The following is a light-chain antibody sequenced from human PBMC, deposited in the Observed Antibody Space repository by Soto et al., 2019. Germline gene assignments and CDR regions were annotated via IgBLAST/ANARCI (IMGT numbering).Light chain of an antibody. Sequence: EIVLTQSPVTLSLSPGERATLSCRASQRITNNFLAWFQQKAGLAPRLLIYGASTRASGVPDRFSGGGSGTDFVHTVSRLEPEDFAVYYCQQYGRSPFTFGQGTKLQIK. CDR2: GAS. J-gene: IGKJ2*01. CDR1: QRITNNF. V-gene: IGKV3-20*01. CDR3: QQYGRSPFT.